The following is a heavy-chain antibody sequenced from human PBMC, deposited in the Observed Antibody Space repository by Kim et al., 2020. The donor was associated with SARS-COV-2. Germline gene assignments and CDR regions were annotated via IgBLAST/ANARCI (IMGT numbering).Heavy chain of an antibody. CDR2: ISSSTSHI. V-gene: IGHV3-48*02. J-gene: IGHJ6*02. Sequence: GGSLRLSCGGSGFMFSNCGMNWVRQAPGKGLEWLSYISSSTSHIYYANSVRARFTISSDNAKNSVYLQMNSLRDEDTAVYYCARDDGAYARFSGMDVWGQGTTVSVSS. CDR3: ARDDGAYARFSGMDV. D-gene: IGHD4-17*01. CDR1: GFMFSNCG.